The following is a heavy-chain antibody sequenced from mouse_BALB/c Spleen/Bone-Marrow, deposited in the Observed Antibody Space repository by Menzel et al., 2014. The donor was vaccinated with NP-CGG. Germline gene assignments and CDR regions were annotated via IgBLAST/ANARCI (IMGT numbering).Heavy chain of an antibody. V-gene: IGHV14-3*02. J-gene: IGHJ4*01. CDR1: GFNIKDTY. CDR3: ARSRDYGSSYYAMDY. D-gene: IGHD1-1*01. Sequence: EVQLQQSGAELVKPGASVKLSCTASGFNIKDTYMHWVKQRPEQGLEWIGRIDPANGSTKYDPKFQGKATITADTSSNTAYLQLSSLTSEDTAVYYCARSRDYGSSYYAMDYWGQGTSVTVSS. CDR2: IDPANGST.